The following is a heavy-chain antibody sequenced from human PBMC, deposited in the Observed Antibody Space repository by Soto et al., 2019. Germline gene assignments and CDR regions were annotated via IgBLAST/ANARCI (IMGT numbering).Heavy chain of an antibody. Sequence: ASVKVSCKASGYTFTSYYMHWVRQAPGQGLEWMGIINPSGGSTSYAQKFQGRVTMTRDTSTSTVYMELSSLRSEDTAVYYCARVSKWELLIGYYYYGMDVWGQGTTVTVSS. J-gene: IGHJ6*02. CDR2: INPSGGST. V-gene: IGHV1-46*01. CDR1: GYTFTSYY. D-gene: IGHD1-26*01. CDR3: ARVSKWELLIGYYYYGMDV.